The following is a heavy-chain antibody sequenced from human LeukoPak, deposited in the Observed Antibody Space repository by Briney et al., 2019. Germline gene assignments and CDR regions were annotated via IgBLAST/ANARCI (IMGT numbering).Heavy chain of an antibody. J-gene: IGHJ5*02. CDR1: GFTFSSYW. D-gene: IGHD2-2*01. Sequence: GGSLRLSCSASGFTFSSYWMSWVPQAPGKGLEWVANIKQDGSEKYYVDSVKGRFTISRDNAKKSLYLQMNSLRAEDTAVYYCARGWGIVVVPAAITPNWFDPWGQGTLVTVSS. CDR2: IKQDGSEK. V-gene: IGHV3-7*01. CDR3: ARGWGIVVVPAAITPNWFDP.